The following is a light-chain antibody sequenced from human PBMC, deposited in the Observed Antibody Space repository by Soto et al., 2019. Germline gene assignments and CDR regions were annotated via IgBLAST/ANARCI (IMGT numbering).Light chain of an antibody. CDR1: SSDIGAGYD. CDR2: GNT. Sequence: QSVLTQPPSVSVAPGQRVTISCTGSSSDIGAGYDVHWYQHLPGTAPKLLIYGNTNRPSGVPDRFSGSKSGTSASLAITGLQAEDEADYYCQSYDSSLSALFGGGTKVTVL. CDR3: QSYDSSLSAL. V-gene: IGLV1-40*01. J-gene: IGLJ3*02.